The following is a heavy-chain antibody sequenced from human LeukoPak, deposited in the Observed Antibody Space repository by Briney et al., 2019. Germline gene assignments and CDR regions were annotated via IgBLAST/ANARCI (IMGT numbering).Heavy chain of an antibody. V-gene: IGHV3-48*03. CDR3: ARDDVLSLGISIDL. CDR1: GFTFTTYA. CDR2: ISGSGSSI. Sequence: PGGSLRLSCAASGFTFTTYARNWVRQAPGKGLEWVSYISGSGSSIYYADSVEGRFTLSRDNAKHSLYPQMNSLRAEDTAVYYCARDDVLSLGISIDLWGRGTLVTVSS. D-gene: IGHD3-10*02. J-gene: IGHJ2*01.